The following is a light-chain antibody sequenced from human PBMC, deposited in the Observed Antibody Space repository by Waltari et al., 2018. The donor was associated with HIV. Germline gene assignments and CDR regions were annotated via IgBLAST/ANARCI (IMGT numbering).Light chain of an antibody. CDR3: MQSTQFPRS. Sequence: DVVLTQTPLSSPVTVGQPASLSCRSSQSLVHSDGNTYLNWLHQRPGQPPRLLIYQISKRFSGGPDRFSGSGAGTDFTLRISRVEVEDVGVYYCMQSTQFPRSFGQGTKVEIK. V-gene: IGKV2-24*01. J-gene: IGKJ1*01. CDR2: QIS. CDR1: QSLVHSDGNTY.